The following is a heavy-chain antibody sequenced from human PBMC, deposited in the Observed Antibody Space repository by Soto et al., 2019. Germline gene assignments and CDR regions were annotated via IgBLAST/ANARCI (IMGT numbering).Heavy chain of an antibody. Sequence: SVKVSCKASGYTFTSYYMHWVRQAPGQGLEWMGIINPSGGSTSYAQKFPGRVTMTRDTSTSTVYMELSSLRSEDTTVYYCARAITIVGVVILDYGMDVWGQGNTVTVSS. CDR1: GYTFTSYY. J-gene: IGHJ6*02. CDR2: INPSGGST. D-gene: IGHD3-3*01. CDR3: ARAITIVGVVILDYGMDV. V-gene: IGHV1-46*01.